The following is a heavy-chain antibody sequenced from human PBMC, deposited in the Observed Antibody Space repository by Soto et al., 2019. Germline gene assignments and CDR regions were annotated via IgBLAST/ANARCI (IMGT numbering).Heavy chain of an antibody. Sequence: SSETLSLTCTVSGGSISSSSYYWGWIRQPPGKGLEWIGSIYYSGSTYYNPSLKSRVTISVDTSKNQFSLKLSSVTAADTAVYYCARHCSSTSCGAYNWFDPWGQGTLVTVSS. CDR1: GGSISSSSYY. CDR3: ARHCSSTSCGAYNWFDP. V-gene: IGHV4-39*01. J-gene: IGHJ5*02. CDR2: IYYSGST. D-gene: IGHD2-2*01.